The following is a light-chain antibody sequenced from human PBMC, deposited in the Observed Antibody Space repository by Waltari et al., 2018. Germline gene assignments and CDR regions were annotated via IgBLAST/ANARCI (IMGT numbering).Light chain of an antibody. V-gene: IGLV2-14*01. J-gene: IGLJ2*01. CDR2: EVS. Sequence: QSALTQPASVSGSPGQSITISCSGASSDIGGSTFVSWYQQHPDKAPKLMIYEVSKRPSGVSYRLSGTKSANTAYLAISGLQAEDEGDYYCASYTSVRTLVVFGGGTKLTVL. CDR3: ASYTSVRTLVV. CDR1: SSDIGGSTF.